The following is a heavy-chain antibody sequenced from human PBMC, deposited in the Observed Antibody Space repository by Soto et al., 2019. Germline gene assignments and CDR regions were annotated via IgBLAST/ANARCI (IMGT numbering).Heavy chain of an antibody. CDR3: ATKPNGLYYFDY. D-gene: IGHD2-8*01. Sequence: QVQLQESGPGLVQPSQTLSLTCTVSGGSISSAGYYWSWIRQHPGKGLEWIGYIYSSGVTYYDPSLKSRVTMSVDMSKNQFSLRLSSVTAADTAVYYCATKPNGLYYFDYWGQGALVTASS. V-gene: IGHV4-31*03. CDR2: IYSSGVT. J-gene: IGHJ4*02. CDR1: GGSISSAGYY.